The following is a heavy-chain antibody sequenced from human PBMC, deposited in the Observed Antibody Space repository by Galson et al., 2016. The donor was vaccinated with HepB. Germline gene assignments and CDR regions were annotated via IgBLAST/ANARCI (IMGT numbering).Heavy chain of an antibody. Sequence: LSLTCTVSGGSISPYCWSWIRQAPGKGLESIAYISSSGTVLYYAASAQGRFTISRDNAKKSLYLQMNSLRADDTGVYYCARDPDTSSKVDVWGHGTTVTVSS. CDR2: ISSSGTVL. V-gene: IGHV3-11*01. J-gene: IGHJ6*02. CDR1: GGSISPYC. CDR3: ARDPDTSSKVDV. D-gene: IGHD5-18*01.